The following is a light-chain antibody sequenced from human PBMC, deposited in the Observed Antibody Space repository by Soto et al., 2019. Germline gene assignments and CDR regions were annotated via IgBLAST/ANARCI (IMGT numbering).Light chain of an antibody. CDR2: DVS. J-gene: IGLJ1*01. V-gene: IGLV2-11*01. CDR3: SSYAGSNNFEV. Sequence: QSALTQPRSVSGSPGQSVTISCTGTSSDVGGYNHVSWYQQHPGKVPKLIIYDVSKRPSGVPDRFSGSKSGNTASLTISGLQAEDEADYYCSSYAGSNNFEVFGTGTKVTVL. CDR1: SSDVGGYNH.